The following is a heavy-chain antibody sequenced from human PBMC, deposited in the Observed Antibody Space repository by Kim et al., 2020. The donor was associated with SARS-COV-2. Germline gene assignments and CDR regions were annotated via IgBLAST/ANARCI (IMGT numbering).Heavy chain of an antibody. Sequence: NQDGSVKRYVDSGKGRFTISRDNAKNSLYLQMNTLGAEDTALYYCTTGTTYWGQGSLVTVSS. CDR2: NQDGSVK. CDR3: TTGTTY. J-gene: IGHJ4*02. V-gene: IGHV3-7*03.